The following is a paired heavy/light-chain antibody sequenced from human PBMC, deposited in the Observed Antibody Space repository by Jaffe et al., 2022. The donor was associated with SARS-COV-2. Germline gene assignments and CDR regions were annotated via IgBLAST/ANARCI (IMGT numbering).Heavy chain of an antibody. CDR2: IHDTGYL. D-gene: IGHD3-10*01. V-gene: IGHV4-59*01. CDR1: GGSINTYY. J-gene: IGHJ5*02. CDR3: ARMGVFGSGSSSRWFDL. Sequence: QVRLQESGPGLVKPSETLSLTCTVSGGSINTYYWNWIRQSPGKGLEWIAVIHDTGYLNYNPSLQSRITTSMDTSRNQFSLRLSSVTAADTAIYYCARMGVFGSGSSSRWFDLWGRGTLVTVSS.
Light chain of an antibody. J-gene: IGKJ4*01. CDR2: WAS. CDR3: HQYYNLPHT. CDR1: QSLLYSVNNRNY. V-gene: IGKV4-1*01. Sequence: DFVMTQSPDSLAVSLGERATIHCKSSQSLLYSVNNRNYLSWFQQKPGQPPRLLIHWASTRESGVPDRFSGSGSETDFTLTITNLQAEDVAVYYCHQYYNLPHTFGGGTRVEIK.